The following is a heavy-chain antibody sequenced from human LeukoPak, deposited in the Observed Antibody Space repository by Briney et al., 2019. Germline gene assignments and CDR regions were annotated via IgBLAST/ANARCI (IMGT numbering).Heavy chain of an antibody. CDR3: ARAQYDSSGYVVDYFDY. D-gene: IGHD3-22*01. J-gene: IGHJ4*02. Sequence: GGSLRLSCAASGFTFSSYWMSWVRQAPGKGLEWVANIKQDGSEKYYADSVKGRFTISRDNAKNSLYLQMNSLRAEDTAVYYCARAQYDSSGYVVDYFDYWGQGTLVTVSS. CDR1: GFTFSSYW. V-gene: IGHV3-7*01. CDR2: IKQDGSEK.